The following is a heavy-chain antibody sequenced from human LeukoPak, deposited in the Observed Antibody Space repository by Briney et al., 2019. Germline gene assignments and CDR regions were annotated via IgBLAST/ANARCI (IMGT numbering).Heavy chain of an antibody. CDR2: INPNSGGT. CDR3: ARDACSGGSCPIDY. J-gene: IGHJ4*02. D-gene: IGHD2-15*01. V-gene: IGHV1-2*06. Sequence: ASVKVSCKASGYTFTGYYMHWVRQAPGQGLEWMGRINPNSGGTNYAQKFQGRVTMTRDTSISTAYMELSRLRSDDTAVYYCARDACSGGSCPIDYWGQGTLVTVSS. CDR1: GYTFTGYY.